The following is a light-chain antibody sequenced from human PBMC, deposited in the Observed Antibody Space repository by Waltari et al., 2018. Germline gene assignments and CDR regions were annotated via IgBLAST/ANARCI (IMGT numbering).Light chain of an antibody. CDR1: SSDVGGYTY. CDR3: SSYTSRSTFVI. J-gene: IGLJ2*01. V-gene: IGLV2-14*03. Sequence: QSALTQPASVSGSPGQSITISCTGPSSDVGGYTYVSWYQPYPGNAPKLMIYDVTERPSGVSNRFSGSKSGNTASLTISGLQAEDEGDYHCSSYTSRSTFVIFGGGTKLTVL. CDR2: DVT.